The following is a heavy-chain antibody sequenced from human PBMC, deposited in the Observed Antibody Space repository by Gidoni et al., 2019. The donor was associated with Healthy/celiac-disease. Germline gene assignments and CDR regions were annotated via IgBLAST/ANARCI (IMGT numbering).Heavy chain of an antibody. D-gene: IGHD1-26*01. CDR3: AKGEANRYYYYYGMDV. Sequence: EVQLLESGGGLVQPGGSLRISCAASGCNFSSYAMSWVRQAPGKGLEWVSAISGSGGSTYYADSVKGRFTISRDNSKNTLYLQMNSLRAEDTAVYYCAKGEANRYYYYYGMDVWGQGTTVTVSS. CDR1: GCNFSSYA. CDR2: ISGSGGST. J-gene: IGHJ6*02. V-gene: IGHV3-23*01.